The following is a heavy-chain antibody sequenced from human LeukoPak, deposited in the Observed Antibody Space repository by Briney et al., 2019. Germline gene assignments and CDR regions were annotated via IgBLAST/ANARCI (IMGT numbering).Heavy chain of an antibody. V-gene: IGHV3-23*01. CDR1: GFSLSNFA. J-gene: IGHJ6*03. CDR3: VKQDIFYYYYMDV. Sequence: GGSLRLSCVASGFSLSNFAMSWVRQAPGKGLEWVTAIAVSGNTYYEESVKGRFTISRDNSKNTLYLQLNSLRAEDTAVYYCVKQDIFYYYYMDVWGKGTTVTISS. D-gene: IGHD3-3*02. CDR2: IAVSGNT.